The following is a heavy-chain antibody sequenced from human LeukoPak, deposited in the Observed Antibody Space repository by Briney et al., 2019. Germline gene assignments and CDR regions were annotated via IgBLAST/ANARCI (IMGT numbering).Heavy chain of an antibody. CDR3: AREMIGAYCGGDCYSGQFDP. J-gene: IGHJ5*02. Sequence: ASVKVSCKASGYTFTGYYMHWVRQAPGQGLEWMGWINPNSGGTNYAQKFQGWVTMTRDTSISTAYMELSRLRSDDTAVYYCAREMIGAYCGGDCYSGQFDPWGQGTLVTVSS. CDR2: INPNSGGT. V-gene: IGHV1-2*04. D-gene: IGHD2-21*02. CDR1: GYTFTGYY.